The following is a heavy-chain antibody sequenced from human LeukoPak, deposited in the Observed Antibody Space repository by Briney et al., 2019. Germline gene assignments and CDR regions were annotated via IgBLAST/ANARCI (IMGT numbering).Heavy chain of an antibody. CDR1: GYSISSGYY. CDR3: ARRAGTLTYYYDSSGYTFDY. D-gene: IGHD3-22*01. J-gene: IGHJ4*02. V-gene: IGHV4-38-2*01. CDR2: IYTSGST. Sequence: PSETLSLTCGVSGYSISSGYYWGWIRQPPGKGLEWIGRIYTSGSTNYNPSLKSRVTISVDTSKNQFSLKLSSVTAADTAVYYCARRAGTLTYYYDSSGYTFDYWGQGTLVTVSS.